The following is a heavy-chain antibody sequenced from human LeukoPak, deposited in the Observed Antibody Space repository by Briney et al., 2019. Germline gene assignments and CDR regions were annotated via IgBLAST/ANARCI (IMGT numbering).Heavy chain of an antibody. CDR1: GGSISNYY. Sequence: PSETLSLTCTVSGGSISNYYWSWIRQPPGKGLEWIGYIYYTGSTNYNPSLTSRVNISVDTSKDQFSLKLSSVTAADTAVYYCAREVYSSAWYSLHFDYWGQGTLVTVSS. CDR3: AREVYSSAWYSLHFDY. CDR2: IYYTGST. V-gene: IGHV4-59*12. D-gene: IGHD6-19*01. J-gene: IGHJ4*02.